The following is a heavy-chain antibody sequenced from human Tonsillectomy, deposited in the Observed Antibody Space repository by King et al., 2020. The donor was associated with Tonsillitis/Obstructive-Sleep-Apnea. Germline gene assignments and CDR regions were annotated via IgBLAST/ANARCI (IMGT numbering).Heavy chain of an antibody. CDR3: AKDGGAFDI. CDR1: GFTFSSYA. CDR2: ICGRVGSK. D-gene: IGHD4-23*01. Sequence: VQLLESGGGLVQPGGSLRLSGAASGFTFSSYAMNWVRQAPGRGVEWVSAICGRVGSKYYADSVKGRFSIARDNSKNTLYLQMNSLRAEDTAVYYCAKDGGAFDIWGQGTMVTVSS. J-gene: IGHJ3*02. V-gene: IGHV3-23*01.